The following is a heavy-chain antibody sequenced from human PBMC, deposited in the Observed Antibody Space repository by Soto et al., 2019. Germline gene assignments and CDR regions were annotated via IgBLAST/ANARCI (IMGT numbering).Heavy chain of an antibody. CDR1: GFMFGVYW. D-gene: IGHD3-3*01. Sequence: EAQLVESGGGLVQPGGSLRLSCAASGFMFGVYWMSWVRQAPGKGLEWVANINDDGSARNYVDSVKGRFTISRDTPNNLLFLQMNSLRDEDTALYYCAREFYGYYTYRPGDYWGQGTLVAISS. V-gene: IGHV3-7*01. CDR3: AREFYGYYTYRPGDY. J-gene: IGHJ4*02. CDR2: INDDGSAR.